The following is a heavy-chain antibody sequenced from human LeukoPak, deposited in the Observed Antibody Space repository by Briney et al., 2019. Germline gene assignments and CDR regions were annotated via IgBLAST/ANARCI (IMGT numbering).Heavy chain of an antibody. CDR1: GYTLTVYY. Sequence: ASVKVSCKASGYTLTVYYMQWVRQAPGQGLEWMGWINPNSGGTNYAQKFQGRVTMTRDTSISTAYMELSRLRSDDTAVYYCARDPGSGYSFLYYFDYWGQGTLVTVSS. J-gene: IGHJ4*02. CDR2: INPNSGGT. CDR3: ARDPGSGYSFLYYFDY. V-gene: IGHV1-2*02. D-gene: IGHD5-18*01.